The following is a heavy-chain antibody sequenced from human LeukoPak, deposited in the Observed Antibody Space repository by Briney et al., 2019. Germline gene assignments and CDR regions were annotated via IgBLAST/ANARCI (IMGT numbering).Heavy chain of an antibody. Sequence: GVSLRLSCAASGFTFSSYWMHWVRQAPGKGLVWVSRINSDGSSTSYADSVKGRFTISRGNSKNTLYLQMNILRVEDTAVYYCARGRVGPYPGTYYWGQGTLVTVSS. J-gene: IGHJ4*02. D-gene: IGHD1-26*01. CDR1: GFTFSSYW. V-gene: IGHV3-74*01. CDR3: ARGRVGPYPGTYY. CDR2: INSDGSST.